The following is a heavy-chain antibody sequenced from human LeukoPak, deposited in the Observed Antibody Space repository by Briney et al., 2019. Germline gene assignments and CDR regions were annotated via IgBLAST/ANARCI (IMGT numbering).Heavy chain of an antibody. CDR1: GYTFTSNY. CDR3: ARESDYYDSSGYYDY. CDR2: ISPSGGPT. V-gene: IGHV1-46*01. Sequence: ASVKVSCKAFGYTFTSNYMHWVRQAPGQGPEWMGVISPSGGPTTYAQKLQARVTMTTDTSTSTAYMELRSLRSDDTAVYYCARESDYYDSSGYYDYWGQGTLVTVSS. D-gene: IGHD3-22*01. J-gene: IGHJ4*02.